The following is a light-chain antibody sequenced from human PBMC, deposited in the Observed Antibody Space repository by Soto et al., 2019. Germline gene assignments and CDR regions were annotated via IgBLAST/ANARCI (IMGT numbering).Light chain of an antibody. Sequence: DIVMTQTPLSLSVTPGQPASISCRSSQSLLHSDGKTYVYWYLQKPGQSPQLLIYEAYNRFSGVPDRFSGSGSGTDFTLKISRVEAEDVGVYFGMQSIQVPYTFGQGTKLEIK. J-gene: IGKJ2*01. CDR1: QSLLHSDGKTY. V-gene: IGKV2D-29*02. CDR3: MQSIQVPYT. CDR2: EAY.